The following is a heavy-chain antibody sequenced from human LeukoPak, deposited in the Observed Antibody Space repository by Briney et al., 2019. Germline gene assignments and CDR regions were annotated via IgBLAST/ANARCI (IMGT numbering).Heavy chain of an antibody. CDR1: SCSIDSYY. CDR2: IYHSGST. J-gene: IGHJ1*01. CDR3: ARGGAARLHFQN. V-gene: IGHV4-59*01. Sequence: PSETLSLTCTVSSCSIDSYYWNWIRQPPGKGLEWIGYIYHSGSTNYNPSLQSRVTISVDTSKNQFSLNLNSVTAADTAVYYCARGGAARLHFQNWGQGTLVTVSS. D-gene: IGHD6-6*01.